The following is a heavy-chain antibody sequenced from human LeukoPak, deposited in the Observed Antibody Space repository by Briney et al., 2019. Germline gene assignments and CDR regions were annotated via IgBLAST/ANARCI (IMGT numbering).Heavy chain of an antibody. CDR3: ARVTGYMIEDYFDN. V-gene: IGHV4-38-2*02. D-gene: IGHD3-22*01. CDR2: MYHSGST. CDR1: GYSISSGHY. J-gene: IGHJ4*02. Sequence: SETLSLTCTVSGYSISSGHYWGWIRQPPGKGLEWIGSMYHSGSTYYNPPLKSRVTISEDTSKNQFSLKLRSVTAADTAVYYCARVTGYMIEDYFDNWGQGTLVTVSS.